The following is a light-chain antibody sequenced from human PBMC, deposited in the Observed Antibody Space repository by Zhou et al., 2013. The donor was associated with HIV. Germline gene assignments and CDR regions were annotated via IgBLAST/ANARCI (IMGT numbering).Light chain of an antibody. J-gene: IGKJ1*01. CDR2: AAS. CDR1: QGISSY. CDR3: QQYYSYPPT. Sequence: AIRMTQSPSSLSASTGDRVTITCRASQGISSYLAWYQQKPGKAPKLLIYAASTLQSGVPSRFSGSGSGTDFTLTISCLQSEDFATYYCQQYYSYPPTFGQGPRWKSN. V-gene: IGKV1-8*01.